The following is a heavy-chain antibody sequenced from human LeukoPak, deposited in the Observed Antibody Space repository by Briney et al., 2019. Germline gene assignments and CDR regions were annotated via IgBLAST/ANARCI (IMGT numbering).Heavy chain of an antibody. CDR2: IKSDGIST. Sequence: GGSLRLSCAVSGFTFSSYWMPWVRQAPGKGLVWVSSIKSDGISTSHADSVKGRFTISRDNAKNTLYLQMNSLRAEDTAVYYCARVQVEMATMDFDYWGQGTLVTVSS. V-gene: IGHV3-74*01. J-gene: IGHJ4*02. CDR1: GFTFSSYW. D-gene: IGHD5-24*01. CDR3: ARVQVEMATMDFDY.